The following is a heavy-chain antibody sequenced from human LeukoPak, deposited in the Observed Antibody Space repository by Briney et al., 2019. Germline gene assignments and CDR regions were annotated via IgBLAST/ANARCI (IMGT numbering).Heavy chain of an antibody. J-gene: IGHJ4*02. CDR3: AREVDQGSKYYFDY. Sequence: GGSLRLSCAASGFTFSRYWMHWFRQAPGKGLVWVSRINTDGSNTVYADSVKGRFTMSRDNAKNTLYLQMNSLRAEDTAVYYCAREVDQGSKYYFDYWGQGTLVTVSS. CDR2: INTDGSNT. CDR1: GFTFSRYW. D-gene: IGHD3-10*01. V-gene: IGHV3-74*01.